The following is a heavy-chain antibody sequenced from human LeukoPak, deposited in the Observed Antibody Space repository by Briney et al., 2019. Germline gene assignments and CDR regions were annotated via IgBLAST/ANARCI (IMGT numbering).Heavy chain of an antibody. Sequence: SQTLSLTCTVSGYSISSGYYWGWIRQPPGKGLEWIGSIYNSGSTYYNPSLRSRVTISVDTSKKQFSPKLSSVTAADTAVYHCARVNLQGVPSPWGQGILVTVSS. CDR2: IYNSGST. CDR3: ARVNLQGVPSP. V-gene: IGHV4-38-2*02. J-gene: IGHJ5*02. CDR1: GYSISSGYY. D-gene: IGHD3-16*01.